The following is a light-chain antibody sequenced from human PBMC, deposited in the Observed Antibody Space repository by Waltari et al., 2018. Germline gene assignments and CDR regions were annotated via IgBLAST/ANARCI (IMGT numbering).Light chain of an antibody. CDR2: EVI. Sequence: QSALTQPASVSGTLGQSITISCTGTTSDVGNYDLVSWYQHHPGKAPKLLICEVIKRPSWVSRRCSGSKSGNTASLTISGLQAEDEADYYFCSYAGRGTYVFGSGTKVTVL. CDR1: TSDVGNYDL. J-gene: IGLJ1*01. V-gene: IGLV2-23*02. CDR3: CSYAGRGTYV.